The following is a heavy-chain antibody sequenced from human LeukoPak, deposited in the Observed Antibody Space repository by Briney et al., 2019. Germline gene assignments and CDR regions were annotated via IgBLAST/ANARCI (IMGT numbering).Heavy chain of an antibody. J-gene: IGHJ6*03. CDR3: ARADAPDKIKQQLATDFYYYYYYYMDV. CDR2: IYHSGST. V-gene: IGHV4-38-2*02. CDR1: GYSISSGYY. D-gene: IGHD6-13*01. Sequence: PSETLSLTCTVSGYSISSGYYWGWIRQPPGKGLEWIGSIYHSGSTYYNPSLKSRVTISVDTSKNQFSLKLSYVTAADTAVYYCARADAPDKIKQQLATDFYYYYYYYMDVWGKGTTVTVSS.